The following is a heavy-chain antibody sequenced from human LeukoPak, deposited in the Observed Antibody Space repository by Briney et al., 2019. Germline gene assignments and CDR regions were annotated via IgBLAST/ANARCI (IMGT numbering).Heavy chain of an antibody. D-gene: IGHD1-26*01. CDR1: GGSISSSGYY. J-gene: IGHJ5*02. Sequence: SETLSLTCTVSGGSISSSGYYWGWIRQPPGKGLEWIASIYYSGSTYYNPSLKSRVTISVDTSKNQLSLKLSSLTAADTAGYYGASHETSGSYNGWSWFAPWGQETLVTASS. CDR3: ASHETSGSYNGWSWFAP. CDR2: IYYSGST. V-gene: IGHV4-39*01.